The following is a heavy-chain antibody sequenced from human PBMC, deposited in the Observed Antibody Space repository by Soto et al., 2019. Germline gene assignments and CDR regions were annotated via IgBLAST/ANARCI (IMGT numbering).Heavy chain of an antibody. D-gene: IGHD3-22*01. CDR1: GYTFTSYY. CDR2: INPSGGST. J-gene: IGHJ2*01. CDR3: ARVGYYYDSSGRYWYFDL. V-gene: IGHV1-46*01. Sequence: VASVKVSCKASGYTFTSYYMHWVRQAPGQGLEWMGIINPSGGSTRYAQKFQGSVTMTRDTSTSTVYMELSSLRSEDTALYYCARVGYYYDSSGRYWYFDLWRRGTLVTVSS.